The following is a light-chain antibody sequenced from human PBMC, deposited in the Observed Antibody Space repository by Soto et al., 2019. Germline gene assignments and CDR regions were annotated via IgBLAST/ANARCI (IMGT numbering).Light chain of an antibody. CDR3: QESYSLSRT. V-gene: IGKV1-39*01. CDR1: QSISDY. Sequence: DIQMTQSPSSLSASIGDRVTITCRASQSISDYLNWYQQRPGEAPKLLIYAASNLQNGVPSRFSGSGSGTDFTLTISSLQPEDFATYYCQESYSLSRTFGPGTEVDFK. J-gene: IGKJ3*01. CDR2: AAS.